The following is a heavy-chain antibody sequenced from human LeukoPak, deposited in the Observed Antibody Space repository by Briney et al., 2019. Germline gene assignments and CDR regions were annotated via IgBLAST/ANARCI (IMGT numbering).Heavy chain of an antibody. CDR2: ISSSSSTI. CDR3: ARVTTYDYVWGSYRYTSGAFDI. Sequence: PGGSLRLSCAASGFTFSSYSMNWVRQAPGKGLEWVSYISSSSSTIYYADSVKGRFTISRDNAKNSLYLQMNSLRAEDTAVYYCARVTTYDYVWGSYRYTSGAFDIWGQGTMVTVSS. V-gene: IGHV3-48*01. J-gene: IGHJ3*02. D-gene: IGHD3-16*02. CDR1: GFTFSSYS.